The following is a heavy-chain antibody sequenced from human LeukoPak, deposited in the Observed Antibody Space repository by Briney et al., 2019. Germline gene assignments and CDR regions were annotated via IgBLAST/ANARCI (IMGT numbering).Heavy chain of an antibody. CDR2: ISSSSSTI. D-gene: IGHD3-10*01. V-gene: IGHV3-48*01. CDR3: ATHSGTPGGGDTFDI. J-gene: IGHJ3*02. Sequence: GGSLRLSCAASGFTLSSYSMNWVRQAPGKGLEWVSHISSSSSTIYYADSVRGRFTISRDNAKNSLYLQMNSLRAEDTAVYYCATHSGTPGGGDTFDIWGQGAMVTVSS. CDR1: GFTLSSYS.